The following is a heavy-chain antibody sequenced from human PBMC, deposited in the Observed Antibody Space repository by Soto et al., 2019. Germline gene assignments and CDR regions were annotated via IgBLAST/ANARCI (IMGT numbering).Heavy chain of an antibody. CDR3: ARDAANSGYGGTPFDY. CDR2: IIPIFGTA. V-gene: IGHV1-69*12. CDR1: GGTFSSYA. J-gene: IGHJ4*01. D-gene: IGHD4-17*01. Sequence: QVQLVQSGAEVKKPGSSVKVSCKASGGTFSSYAISWVRQAPGQGLEWMGGIIPIFGTANYAQKFQGRVTITADESTSTADMKLSSLISEDTAVYYCARDAANSGYGGTPFDYGGHGTLVTVSS.